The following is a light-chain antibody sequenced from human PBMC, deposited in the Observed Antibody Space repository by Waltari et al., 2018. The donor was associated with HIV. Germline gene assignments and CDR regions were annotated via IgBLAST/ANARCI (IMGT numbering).Light chain of an antibody. V-gene: IGLV1-47*01. CDR2: RNE. J-gene: IGLJ2*01. CDR3: VAWDDSLRGVL. CDR1: TSNIGSNY. Sequence: SVLTQPPSASGTPGQRVTISCSGSTSNIGSNYVFWYQHLPGTAPTLLIHRNEMRPAGVPDRFSGSTSGTSASLAIRGLRSEDEADYYGVAWDDSLRGVLFGGGTKVAVL.